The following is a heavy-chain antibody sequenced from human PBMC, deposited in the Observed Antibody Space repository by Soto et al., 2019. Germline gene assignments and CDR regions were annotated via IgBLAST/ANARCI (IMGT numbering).Heavy chain of an antibody. J-gene: IGHJ6*02. CDR1: GFTFSSYG. CDR3: AKDHPSAAYYDFWSGPPDYYYGMDV. V-gene: IGHV3-30*18. CDR2: ISYDGSNK. D-gene: IGHD3-3*01. Sequence: QVQLVESGGGVVQPGRSLRLSCAASGFTFSSYGMHWVRQAPGKGLEWVAVISYDGSNKYYADSVKGRFTISRDNSKNTLYLQMNSLRAEDTAVYYCAKDHPSAAYYDFWSGPPDYYYGMDVGGQGTTVTVSS.